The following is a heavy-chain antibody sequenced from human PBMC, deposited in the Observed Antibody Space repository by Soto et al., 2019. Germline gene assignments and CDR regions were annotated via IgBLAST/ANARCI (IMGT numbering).Heavy chain of an antibody. V-gene: IGHV3-30-3*01. CDR3: ARDQTGITTTGGGRIDH. D-gene: IGHD1-20*01. J-gene: IGHJ4*02. CDR2: VSFDGSNK. CDR1: GFTFSSHA. Sequence: QVQLVESGGGVFQPGRSLRLSCAASGFTFSSHAIHWVRQAPGKGLECVAIVSFDGSNKYYADSVKGRFTISRDNSKNTLYLQMSGLTPEDTAVYYCARDQTGITTTGGGRIDHWGQGTLVTVSS.